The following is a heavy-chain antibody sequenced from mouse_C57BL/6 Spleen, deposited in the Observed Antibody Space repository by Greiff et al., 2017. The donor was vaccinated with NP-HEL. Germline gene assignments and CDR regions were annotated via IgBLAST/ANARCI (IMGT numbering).Heavy chain of an antibody. J-gene: IGHJ2*01. V-gene: IGHV1-77*01. CDR1: GYTFTDYY. CDR3: AKCGSSYVDYFDY. D-gene: IGHD1-1*01. Sequence: QVQLQQSGAELVKPGASVKISCKASGYTFTDYYINWVKQRPGQGLEWIGKIGPGSGSTYYNEKFKGKATLTADKSSSTAYMQLSSLTSEDSAVYCCAKCGSSYVDYFDYWGQGTTLTVSS. CDR2: IGPGSGST.